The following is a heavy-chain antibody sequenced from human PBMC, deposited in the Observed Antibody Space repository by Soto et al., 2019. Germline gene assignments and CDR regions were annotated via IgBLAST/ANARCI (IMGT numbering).Heavy chain of an antibody. J-gene: IGHJ6*02. Sequence: PSETLSLTCTVCGGSISNYDCSWIRQTPWKGLEWIGYIYYRGSKNYNPSLKSRVTISVDTSRNQFSLRLSSVTAADTAVYYCARDRTHYADHYYGMDIWGQRNTIAVCS. CDR1: GGSISNYD. CDR3: ARDRTHYADHYYGMDI. CDR2: IYYRGSK. D-gene: IGHD2-2*01. V-gene: IGHV4-59*01.